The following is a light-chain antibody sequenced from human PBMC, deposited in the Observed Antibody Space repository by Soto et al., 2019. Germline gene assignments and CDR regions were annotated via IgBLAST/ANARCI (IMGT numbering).Light chain of an antibody. CDR2: AAS. Sequence: ILMTQSPATLSVSPGDRATLSCRASQSVSINLAWYQQKPGQVPRLLIYAASTRATGIPARLSGSGSETESTLTISSLQSEDVAVYYCHQYGSSGTFGQGTKVDIK. J-gene: IGKJ1*01. CDR1: QSVSIN. CDR3: HQYGSSGT. V-gene: IGKV3-15*01.